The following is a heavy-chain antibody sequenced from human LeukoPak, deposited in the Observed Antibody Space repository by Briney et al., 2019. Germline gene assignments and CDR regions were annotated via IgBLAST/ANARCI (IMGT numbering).Heavy chain of an antibody. CDR3: ARRKGDYGGNPIDY. Sequence: ASVKVSCKASGYTFTGYYMHWVRQAPGQGLGWMGWINPNSGGTNYAQKFQGRVTMTRDTSISTAYMELSRLRSDDTAVYYCARRKGDYGGNPIDYWGQGTLVTVSS. D-gene: IGHD4-23*01. CDR2: INPNSGGT. CDR1: GYTFTGYY. V-gene: IGHV1-2*02. J-gene: IGHJ4*02.